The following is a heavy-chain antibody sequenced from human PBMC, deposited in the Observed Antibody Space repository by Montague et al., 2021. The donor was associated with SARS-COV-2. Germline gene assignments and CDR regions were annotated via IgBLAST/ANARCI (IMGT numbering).Heavy chain of an antibody. CDR2: ISYDGSNK. V-gene: IGHV3-30*04. J-gene: IGHJ6*02. Sequence: SLRLSCAASGFTFSSYAMHWVRQAPGKGLEWVAVISYDGSNKYYVDSVKGRFTISRDNSKNTLYLQMNSLRAEDTAVYYCARDPHSSRWSWTYYYYGMDVWGQGTTVTVSS. CDR3: ARDPHSSRWSWTYYYYGMDV. CDR1: GFTFSSYA. D-gene: IGHD6-13*01.